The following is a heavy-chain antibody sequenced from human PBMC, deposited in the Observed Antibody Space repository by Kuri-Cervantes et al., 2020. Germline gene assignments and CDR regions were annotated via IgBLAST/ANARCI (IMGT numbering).Heavy chain of an antibody. CDR1: GGSVSTGTYF. Sequence: SETLSLTCTVSGGSVSTGTYFWSWIRQPPGKGLEWIGNLYHSGIPYYNPSLKSRVTTSIDTSKNQFSLKLSSVTAADTAVYYCARGTAVAGTIDYWGQGTPVTVSS. J-gene: IGHJ4*02. V-gene: IGHV4-39*07. CDR3: ARGTAVAGTIDY. D-gene: IGHD6-19*01. CDR2: LYHSGIP.